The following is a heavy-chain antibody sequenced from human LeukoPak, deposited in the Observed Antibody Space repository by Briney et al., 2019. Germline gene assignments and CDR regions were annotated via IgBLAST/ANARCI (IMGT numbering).Heavy chain of an antibody. J-gene: IGHJ4*02. D-gene: IGHD4-17*01. V-gene: IGHV4-30-4*01. Sequence: SETLSHTCTVSSGSVSSGNYYWSWTRQPPGKGLEWIAFIHYSGSTYHNPSLKSRVTVSVDTSKNQFSLKLSSVTAADTAVYYCARGPTVTDEGNFDHWGQGTLVTVSS. CDR2: IHYSGST. CDR1: SGSVSSGNYY. CDR3: ARGPTVTDEGNFDH.